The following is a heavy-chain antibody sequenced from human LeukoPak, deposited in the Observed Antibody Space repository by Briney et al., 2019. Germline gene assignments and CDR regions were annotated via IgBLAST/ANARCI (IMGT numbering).Heavy chain of an antibody. D-gene: IGHD6-19*01. J-gene: IGHJ4*02. CDR2: VIPIFGTA. CDR3: ATTPQQWLVGYFDY. V-gene: IGHV1-69*13. CDR1: GGTFSSYA. Sequence: SVKVSCKASGGTFSSYAISWVRQAPGQGLEWMGGVIPIFGTANYAQKFQGRVTITADESTSTAYMELSSLRSEDTAVYYCATTPQQWLVGYFDYWGQGTLVTVSS.